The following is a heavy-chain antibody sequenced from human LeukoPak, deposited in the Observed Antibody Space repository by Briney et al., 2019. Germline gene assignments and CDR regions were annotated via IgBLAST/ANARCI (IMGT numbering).Heavy chain of an antibody. CDR3: ARLGRLVAAKGLRAFDI. D-gene: IGHD2-15*01. CDR1: GGSISSSNW. CDR2: IYHSGST. Sequence: SGTLSLTCAVSGGSISSSNWWSWVRQPPGKGLEWIGEIYHSGSTNYNPSLKSRVTISVDKSKNQFSLKLSSVTAADTAVYYCARLGRLVAAKGLRAFDIWGQGTMVTVSS. J-gene: IGHJ3*02. V-gene: IGHV4-4*02.